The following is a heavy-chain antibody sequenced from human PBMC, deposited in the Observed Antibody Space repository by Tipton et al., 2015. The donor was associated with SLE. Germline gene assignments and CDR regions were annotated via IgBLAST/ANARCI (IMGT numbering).Heavy chain of an antibody. Sequence: TLSLTCAVYGGSFSGYYWSWIRQPPGKGLEWIGEINHSGSTNYNPSLKSRVTISVDTSKNQFSLKLSSMTAADTAVYYCAIEMSAYDFWSGGDRYYYMDVWGKGTTVTVSS. D-gene: IGHD3-3*01. CDR1: GGSFSGYY. V-gene: IGHV4-34*01. CDR3: AIEMSAYDFWSGGDRYYYMDV. J-gene: IGHJ6*03. CDR2: INHSGST.